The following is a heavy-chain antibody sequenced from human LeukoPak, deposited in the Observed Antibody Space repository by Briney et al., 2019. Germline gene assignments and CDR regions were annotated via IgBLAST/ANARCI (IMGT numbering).Heavy chain of an antibody. Sequence: SVKVSCKASGGTFSSYAISWVRQAPGQGLEWMGRIIPIFGTANYAQKFQGRVTITTDESTSTAYMGLSSLRSEDTAVYYCAREAKGNIVVVPAAMRLDPWGQGTLVTVSS. D-gene: IGHD2-2*01. CDR3: AREAKGNIVVVPAAMRLDP. CDR1: GGTFSSYA. CDR2: IIPIFGTA. V-gene: IGHV1-69*05. J-gene: IGHJ5*02.